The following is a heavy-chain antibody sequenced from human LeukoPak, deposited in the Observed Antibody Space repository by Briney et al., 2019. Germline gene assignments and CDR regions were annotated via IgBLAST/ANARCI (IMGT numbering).Heavy chain of an antibody. D-gene: IGHD1-14*01. V-gene: IGHV3-30*18. CDR2: ISYDGSNK. CDR3: AQDRDTNRLHYYLGMDV. J-gene: IGHJ6*02. CDR1: GFTFSSYG. Sequence: PWGSLRLSCAASGFTFSSYGMHWVRQAPGKGLEWVAVISYDGSNKFYADSVKGRFTFSRDNSKNTLYLQMNSLRAEDTAVYYCAQDRDTNRLHYYLGMDVWGQGTTVTVSS.